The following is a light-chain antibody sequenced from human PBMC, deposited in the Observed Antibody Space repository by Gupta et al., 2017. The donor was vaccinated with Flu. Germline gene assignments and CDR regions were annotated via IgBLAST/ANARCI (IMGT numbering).Light chain of an antibody. CDR2: ENR. V-gene: IGLV3-21*01. Sequence: GKTARIPCGGDNIGRESVHWYQQKSGTAPVLLLYENRFRPSGIPARFSGSNSATTATLTIXRXEGGDEXDYYCQGGDNSTDQWVFGGGTKVTVL. J-gene: IGLJ3*02. CDR3: QGGDNSTDQWV. CDR1: NIGRES.